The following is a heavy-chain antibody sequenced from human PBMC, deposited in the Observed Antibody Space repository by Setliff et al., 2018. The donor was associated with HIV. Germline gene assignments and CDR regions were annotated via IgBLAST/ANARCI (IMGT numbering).Heavy chain of an antibody. CDR2: MSRGGDSI. D-gene: IGHD3-16*01. J-gene: IGHJ4*02. V-gene: IGHV3-48*03. CDR1: GFNLRSYE. CDR3: AKAWGSGYPSFESALMFDV. Sequence: GGSLRLSCAVSGFNLRSYEMNWVRQAPGKGLEWVSLMSRGGDSIDYAESVRGRFILSRDNSGNTLYLQMTSLRAEDTATYYCAKAWGSGYPSFESALMFDVWGQGTLVTVSS.